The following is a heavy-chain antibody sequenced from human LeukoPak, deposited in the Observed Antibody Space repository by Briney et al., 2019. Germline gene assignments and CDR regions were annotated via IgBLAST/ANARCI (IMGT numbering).Heavy chain of an antibody. CDR1: GCTFTSYY. Sequence: ASVKVSCKASGCTFTSYYMHWVRQAPGQGLEWMGWINPNSGGTDYAQKFQGWVTMTRDTSISTAYMELSRLRSDDTAVYYCAREGRTVTTLDYWGQGTLVTVSS. D-gene: IGHD4-17*01. CDR3: AREGRTVTTLDY. CDR2: INPNSGGT. J-gene: IGHJ4*02. V-gene: IGHV1-2*04.